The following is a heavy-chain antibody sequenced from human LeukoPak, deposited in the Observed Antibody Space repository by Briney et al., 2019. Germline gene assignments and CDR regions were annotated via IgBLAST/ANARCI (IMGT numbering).Heavy chain of an antibody. CDR1: GFTFSSYG. D-gene: IGHD3-16*01. CDR3: AKDPQGALTSDY. Sequence: GGSLRLSCAASGFTFSSYGMHWVRQAPGKGLEWVAFIRYDGSNKYYADSVKGRLTISRDNSKNTLYLQMNSLRAEDTAVYYCAKDPQGALTSDYWGQGTLVTVSS. J-gene: IGHJ4*02. V-gene: IGHV3-30*02. CDR2: IRYDGSNK.